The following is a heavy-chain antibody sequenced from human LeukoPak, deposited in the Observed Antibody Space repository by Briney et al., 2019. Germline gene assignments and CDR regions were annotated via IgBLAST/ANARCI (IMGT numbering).Heavy chain of an antibody. Sequence: HGESLKISCKGSGYSFTSYWIGWVRQMPGKGLEWMGIIYPGDSDTRYSPSFQGQVTISADKSISTAYLQWSSLKASDTAMYYCARHDNGGMVRGIIPADALDIWGQGTMVTVSS. CDR3: ARHDNGGMVRGIIPADALDI. CDR2: IYPGDSDT. CDR1: GYSFTSYW. V-gene: IGHV5-51*01. D-gene: IGHD3-10*01. J-gene: IGHJ3*02.